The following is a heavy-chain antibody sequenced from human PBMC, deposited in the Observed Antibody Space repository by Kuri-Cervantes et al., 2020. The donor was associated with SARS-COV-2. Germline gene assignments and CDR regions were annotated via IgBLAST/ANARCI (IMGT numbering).Heavy chain of an antibody. V-gene: IGHV3-30*02. Sequence: GGSLRLSCAASGFTFSSYGMHWVRQAPGKGLEWVAFIRYDGSNKYYADSVKGRFTISRDNSKNTLYLQMNSLRAEDTAVYYCAKDGGDYDFWSGYYTSGGYDAFDIWGQGTMVTVSS. D-gene: IGHD3-3*01. CDR1: GFTFSSYG. J-gene: IGHJ3*02. CDR2: IRYDGSNK. CDR3: AKDGGDYDFWSGYYTSGGYDAFDI.